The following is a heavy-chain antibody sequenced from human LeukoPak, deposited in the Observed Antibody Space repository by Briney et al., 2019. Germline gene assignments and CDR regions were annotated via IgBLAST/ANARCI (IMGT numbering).Heavy chain of an antibody. V-gene: IGHV4-4*02. Sequence: SETLSLTCAVSGGSISSSNWWSWVRQPPGKGLEWIGEIYHSGSTNYNPSLKSRVTISVDKSKNQFSLKLSSVTAADTAVYYCARPGYYCGSGSPHKAFDIWGQGTMVTVSS. D-gene: IGHD3-10*01. CDR2: IYHSGST. CDR3: ARPGYYCGSGSPHKAFDI. CDR1: GGSISSSNW. J-gene: IGHJ3*02.